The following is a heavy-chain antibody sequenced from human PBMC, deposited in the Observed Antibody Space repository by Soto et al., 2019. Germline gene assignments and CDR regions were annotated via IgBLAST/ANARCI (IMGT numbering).Heavy chain of an antibody. CDR2: IIPIFGTA. V-gene: IGHV1-69*06. CDR3: AGGGYSSSHFDY. D-gene: IGHD6-13*01. CDR1: GGTFSIYA. Sequence: SVKVSCKASGGTFSIYAISCVLQAPGQGLEWMGGIIPIFGTANYAQKFQGRVTITADKSTSTAYMELSSLRSEDTAVYYCAGGGYSSSHFDYWGQGTLVTVSS. J-gene: IGHJ4*02.